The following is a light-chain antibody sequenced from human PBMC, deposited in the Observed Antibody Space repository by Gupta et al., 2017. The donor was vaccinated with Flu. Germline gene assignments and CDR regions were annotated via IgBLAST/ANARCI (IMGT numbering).Light chain of an antibody. CDR3: QQYNKWPPGG. V-gene: IGKV3-15*01. CDR1: QSVGSD. J-gene: IGKJ4*01. CDR2: SAF. Sequence: TLPVSPGERAPLSCSAGQSVGSDLAWYQQKPGQGPRLLLYSAFVRATGIPARFSGSGSGTEFTLTISTLQSEDFGVYSCQQYNKWPPGGFGGGTKVEIK.